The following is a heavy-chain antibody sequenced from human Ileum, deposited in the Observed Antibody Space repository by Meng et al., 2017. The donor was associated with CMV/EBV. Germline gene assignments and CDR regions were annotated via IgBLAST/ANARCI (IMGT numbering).Heavy chain of an antibody. Sequence: SLKISCAASGFTFSSYEMNWVRQAPGKGLEWVSYISSSGSTIYYADSVKGRFTISRDNAKNSLYLQMNSLRAEDTAVYYCARAPKDLLYYYGMDVWGQGTTVTVSS. CDR3: ARAPKDLLYYYGMDV. V-gene: IGHV3-48*03. CDR2: ISSSGSTI. CDR1: GFTFSSYE. J-gene: IGHJ6*02. D-gene: IGHD1-26*01.